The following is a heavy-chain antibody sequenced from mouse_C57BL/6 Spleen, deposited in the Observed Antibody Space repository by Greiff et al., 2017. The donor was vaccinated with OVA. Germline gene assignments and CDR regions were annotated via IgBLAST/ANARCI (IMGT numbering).Heavy chain of an antibody. CDR1: GYTFTSYW. CDR3: AITTVASYYFDY. J-gene: IGHJ2*01. V-gene: IGHV1-64*01. D-gene: IGHD1-1*01. CDR2: IHPNSGST. Sequence: QVQLKQPGAELVKPGASVKLSCKASGYTFTSYWMHWVKQRPGQGLEWIGMIHPNSGSTNYNEKFKSKATLTVDKSSSTAYMQLSSLTSEDSAVYYCAITTVASYYFDYWGQGTTLTVSS.